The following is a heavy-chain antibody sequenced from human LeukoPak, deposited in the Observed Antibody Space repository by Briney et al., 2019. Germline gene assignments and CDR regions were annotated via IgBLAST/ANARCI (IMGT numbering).Heavy chain of an antibody. Sequence: GGSLRLSCAASGFTFRNYWMSWVRQAPGTGLEWVANIKQDGSDRNYVTSVRGRFTISRDNAESSLYLQMNSLRVEDTAVYYCARDNELGYWGQGTLVAVSS. CDR3: ARDNELGY. J-gene: IGHJ4*02. CDR1: GFTFRNYW. CDR2: IKQDGSDR. V-gene: IGHV3-7*03. D-gene: IGHD3-10*01.